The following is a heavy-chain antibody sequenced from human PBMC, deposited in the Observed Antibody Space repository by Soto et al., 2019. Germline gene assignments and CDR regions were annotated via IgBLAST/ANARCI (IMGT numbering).Heavy chain of an antibody. CDR3: ARSYGDSHFDY. CDR1: GGSISSYY. V-gene: IGHV4-59*01. CDR2: IYYSGST. D-gene: IGHD4-17*01. J-gene: IGHJ4*02. Sequence: SETLSLTCTVSGGSISSYYWSWIRQPPGKGLEWIGYIYYSGSTNYNPSLKSRVTISVDTSKNQFSLKLSSVTAADTAVYYRARSYGDSHFDYWGQGTLVTVSS.